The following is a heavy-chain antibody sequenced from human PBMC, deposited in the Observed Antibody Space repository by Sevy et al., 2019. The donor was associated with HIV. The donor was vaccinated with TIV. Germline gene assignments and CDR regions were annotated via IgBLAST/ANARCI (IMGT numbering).Heavy chain of an antibody. V-gene: IGHV3-73*01. CDR2: IRSKANSYAT. CDR3: TRRKIYSNYVGDY. D-gene: IGHD4-4*01. CDR1: GFTFSGSA. J-gene: IGHJ4*02. Sequence: GGSLRLSCAASGFTFSGSAMHWVRQASGKGLERVGRIRSKANSYATAYAASVKGRFTISRDDSKNTAYLQMNSLKTEDTAVYYCTRRKIYSNYVGDYWGQGTLVTVSS.